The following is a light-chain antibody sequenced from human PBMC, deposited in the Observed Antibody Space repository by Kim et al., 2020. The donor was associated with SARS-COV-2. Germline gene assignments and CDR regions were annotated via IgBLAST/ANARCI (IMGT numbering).Light chain of an antibody. J-gene: IGKJ5*01. Sequence: SPGERATLSCRASPSISNNYLAWYQHKPGQAPRLLIYAASSRATGIPDRFSGSGSGTDFTLTISRLEPESFAVYYCQQYATAPLTFGQGTRLEIK. V-gene: IGKV3-20*01. CDR1: PSISNNY. CDR2: AAS. CDR3: QQYATAPLT.